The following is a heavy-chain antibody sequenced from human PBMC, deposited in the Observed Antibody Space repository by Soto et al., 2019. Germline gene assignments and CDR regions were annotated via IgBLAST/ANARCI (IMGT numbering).Heavy chain of an antibody. CDR1: GFTFSTYT. CDR3: AKWPGRAAFDI. Sequence: GGSLRLSCAASGFTFSTYTMSWVRQAPGKGLEWVSAIGGSGVTTYYADSLKGRFTISRDNSKNALYLQMNSLSAEDTAVYYCAKWPGRAAFDIWGQGTMVTISS. CDR2: IGGSGVTT. V-gene: IGHV3-23*01. J-gene: IGHJ3*02.